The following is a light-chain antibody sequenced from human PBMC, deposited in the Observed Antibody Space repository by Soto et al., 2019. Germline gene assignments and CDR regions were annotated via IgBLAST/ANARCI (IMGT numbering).Light chain of an antibody. J-gene: IGLJ2*01. CDR2: GNS. CDR1: SSNIGAGYD. Sequence: QSVLTQPPSVSGAPGQRVTISCTGSSSNIGAGYDVHWYQQLPGTAPKLLIYGNSNRPSGVPDRFSGSKSGTSASLAITGLEAEEEADYYCQSYDSSRSGHVVFGGGTQLTVL. V-gene: IGLV1-40*01. CDR3: QSYDSSRSGHVV.